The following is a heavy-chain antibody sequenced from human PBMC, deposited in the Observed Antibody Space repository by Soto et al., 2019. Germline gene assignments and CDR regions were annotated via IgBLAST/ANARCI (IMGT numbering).Heavy chain of an antibody. D-gene: IGHD4-17*01. CDR1: GFTFSSYA. CDR2: ISGSGGST. CDR3: ETRFTVTDFDY. V-gene: IGHV3-23*01. J-gene: IGHJ4*02. Sequence: PGGSLRLSCAASGFTFSSYAMSWVRQAPGKGLEWVSGISGSGGSTYYADFVKGRFTISRDNSKNTVHLQMNSLRAEDTAVYYCETRFTVTDFDYWGQGTLVTVSS.